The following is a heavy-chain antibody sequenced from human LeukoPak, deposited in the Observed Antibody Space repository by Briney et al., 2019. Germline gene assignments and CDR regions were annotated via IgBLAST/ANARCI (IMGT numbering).Heavy chain of an antibody. CDR2: IESDGRST. V-gene: IGHV3-74*03. CDR1: GFTFSTTW. D-gene: IGHD2/OR15-2a*01. J-gene: IGHJ4*02. CDR3: ARDRFYRLDY. Sequence: GGSLRLSCEGSGFTFSTTWMHWVRLAPGKGLVWVAHIESDGRSTTYADSVKGRFTISRDNAKNTLYLKMNSLRAEDTAVYYCARDRFYRLDYWGQGPLVTVSS.